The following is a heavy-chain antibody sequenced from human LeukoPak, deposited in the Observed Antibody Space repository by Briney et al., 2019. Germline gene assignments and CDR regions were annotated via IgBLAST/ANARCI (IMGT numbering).Heavy chain of an antibody. Sequence: SVKVSCKASGYTFTGYHMHWVRQAPGQGLEWMGGIIPIFGTANYAQKFQGRVTITADESTSTAYMELSSLRSEDTAVYYCARVGEYCGGDCGGMGAFDIWGQGTMVTVSS. CDR3: ARVGEYCGGDCGGMGAFDI. CDR2: IIPIFGTA. V-gene: IGHV1-69*13. D-gene: IGHD2-21*02. CDR1: GYTFTGYH. J-gene: IGHJ3*02.